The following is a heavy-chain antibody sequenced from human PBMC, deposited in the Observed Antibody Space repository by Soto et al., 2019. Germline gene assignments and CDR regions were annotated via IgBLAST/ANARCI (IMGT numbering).Heavy chain of an antibody. V-gene: IGHV4-34*01. Sequence: SETLSLTCAVYGGSFSGYYWSWIRQPPGKGLEWIGEINHSGSTNYNPSLKSRVTISVDTSKNQLSLKLSSVTAADTAVYYCARDIMGTNYYYYGMDVWGQGTTVTVSS. CDR2: INHSGST. CDR1: GGSFSGYY. CDR3: ARDIMGTNYYYYGMDV. J-gene: IGHJ6*02. D-gene: IGHD5-12*01.